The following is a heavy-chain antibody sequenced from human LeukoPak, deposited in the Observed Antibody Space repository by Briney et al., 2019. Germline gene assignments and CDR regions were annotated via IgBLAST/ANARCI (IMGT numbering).Heavy chain of an antibody. CDR2: ISPSSSTM. V-gene: IGHV3-48*02. D-gene: IGHD3-22*01. CDR1: GFTFSSYN. CDR3: ARSSSSGYYFGAFDI. Sequence: GGSLRLSCAASGFTFSSYNMNWVRQAPGKGLEWVSYISPSSSTMYFADSVKGRFTISRDNAKNSLYLQMNSLRDEDTAVYYCARSSSSGYYFGAFDIWGQGTRVTVSS. J-gene: IGHJ3*02.